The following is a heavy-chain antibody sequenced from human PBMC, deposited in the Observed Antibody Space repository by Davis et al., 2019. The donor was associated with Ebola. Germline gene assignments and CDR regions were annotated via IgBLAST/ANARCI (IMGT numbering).Heavy chain of an antibody. V-gene: IGHV3-53*01. CDR2: IYSGGTT. CDR3: AKDPGGESSAYSTFDL. J-gene: IGHJ3*01. Sequence: GESLKISCAASGFTVSTNYMSWVRQAPGKGLEWVSVIYSGGTTYYADSVKGRFTISRDNSKNTLYLQMNNLRADDTAVYYCAKDPGGESSAYSTFDLWGQGTMVTVSS. CDR1: GFTVSTNY. D-gene: IGHD3-22*01.